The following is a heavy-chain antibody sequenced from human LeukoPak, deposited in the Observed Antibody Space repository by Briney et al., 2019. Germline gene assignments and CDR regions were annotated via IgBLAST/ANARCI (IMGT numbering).Heavy chain of an antibody. V-gene: IGHV7-4-1*01. J-gene: IGHJ5*02. CDR1: GYTFTSYA. D-gene: IGHD3-10*01. CDR3: VRACDAMVRGPNRFFDP. Sequence: GAAVKVSCQDSGYTFTSYAINWVRPAPGQGLWWMGWIYPNTGNPTYAQGFTRRFVFTLHTSSSTAYLQICSLKADDSAGYCCVRACDAMVRGPNRFFDPGGEGTLVTVST. CDR2: IYPNTGNP.